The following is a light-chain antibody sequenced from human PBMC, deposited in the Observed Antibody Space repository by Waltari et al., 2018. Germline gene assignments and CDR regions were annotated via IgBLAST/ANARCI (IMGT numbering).Light chain of an antibody. J-gene: IGKJ2*02. Sequence: VLTQSPGSLSLSPGERAILSCTASQSISSGSLVWYQQKRGQAPRLVLYGAYRRASVIPDRFSGSGSGTDFTLIISRLEPEDSAVYYCQHYDRSPCIFGQGTNIEIK. CDR2: GAY. CDR3: QHYDRSPCI. V-gene: IGKV3-20*01. CDR1: QSISSGS.